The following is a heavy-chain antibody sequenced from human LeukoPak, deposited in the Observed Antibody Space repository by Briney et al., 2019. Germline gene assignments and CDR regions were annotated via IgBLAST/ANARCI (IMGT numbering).Heavy chain of an antibody. CDR3: ARDLTPYCSSTSCDIWVFDY. D-gene: IGHD2-2*02. J-gene: IGHJ4*02. CDR1: GGTFSSYA. CDR2: IIPIFGTA. Sequence: SVKVSCKASGGTFSSYAISWVRQAPGQGLEWMGGIIPIFGTANYAQKFQGRVTITADESTSTAYKELSSLRSEDTAVYYCARDLTPYCSSTSCDIWVFDYWGQGTLVTVSS. V-gene: IGHV1-69*13.